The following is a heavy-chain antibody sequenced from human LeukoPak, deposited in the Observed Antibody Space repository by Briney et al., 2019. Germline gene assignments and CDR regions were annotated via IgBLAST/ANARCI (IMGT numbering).Heavy chain of an antibody. CDR1: GYTFTGYY. D-gene: IGHD3-22*01. Sequence: ASVKVSCKASGYTFTGYYMHWVRQAPGQGLEWMGWINPNSGGTNYAQKFQGRVTMTRDTSISTAYMELSRLRSDDTAVYYCARDSEEYYYDSSGYYLFYWGQGTLVTVSS. CDR3: ARDSEEYYYDSSGYYLFY. V-gene: IGHV1-2*02. CDR2: INPNSGGT. J-gene: IGHJ4*02.